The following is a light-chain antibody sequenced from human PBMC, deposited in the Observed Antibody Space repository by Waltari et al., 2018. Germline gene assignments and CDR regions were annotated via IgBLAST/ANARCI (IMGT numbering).Light chain of an antibody. V-gene: IGKV4-1*01. CDR3: QQSYSTPFT. CDR1: QSVLYSSDNKYF. Sequence: DIVMTQSPDSLAVSLGERATINCKASQSVLYSSDNKYFLAWYQQTPGQPPKLLIYWASTRESGVPDRFSGSGSGTDFTLTISSLQAEDVAVYYCQQSYSTPFTFGPGTKVDI. CDR2: WAS. J-gene: IGKJ3*01.